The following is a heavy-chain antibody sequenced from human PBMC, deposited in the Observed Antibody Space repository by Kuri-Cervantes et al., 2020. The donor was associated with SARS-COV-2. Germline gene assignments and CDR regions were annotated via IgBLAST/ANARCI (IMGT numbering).Heavy chain of an antibody. CDR3: ALCPSGWAFDI. CDR1: GYTFTSYD. CDR2: ISAYNGNT. J-gene: IGHJ3*02. V-gene: IGHV1-18*01. Sequence: ASVNVSCKASGYTFTSYDINWVRQATGQGLEWMGWISAYNGNTTYAQQLQGRVTMTTDTSTSTAYMELGSLRSDDTAVYYCALCPSGWAFDIWGQGTMVTVSS. D-gene: IGHD3-9*01.